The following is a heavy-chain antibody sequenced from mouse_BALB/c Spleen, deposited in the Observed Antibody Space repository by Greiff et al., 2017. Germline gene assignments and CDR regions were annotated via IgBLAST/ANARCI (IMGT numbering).Heavy chain of an antibody. CDR1: GYTFTDYY. CDR2: IYPGSGNT. J-gene: IGHJ4*01. Sequence: VQLQESGAELARPGASVKLSCKASGYTFTDYYINWVKQRTGQGLEWIGEIYPGSGNTYYNEKFKGKATLTADKSSSTAYMQLSSLTSEDSAVYFCASPLSTMSTRDAMDYWGQGTSVTVSS. V-gene: IGHV1-77*01. D-gene: IGHD2-4*01. CDR3: ASPLSTMSTRDAMDY.